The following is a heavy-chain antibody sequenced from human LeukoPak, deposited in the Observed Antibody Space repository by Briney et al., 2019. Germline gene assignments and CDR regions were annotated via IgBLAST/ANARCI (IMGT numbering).Heavy chain of an antibody. D-gene: IGHD4-17*01. CDR2: ISYDGGNK. Sequence: GGSLRLSCAASGFTFSSYAMHWVRQAPGKGLEWVAVISYDGGNKYYADSVKGRFTISRDSSKNTLYLQMNSLRAEDTAVYYCARAYSTVTTLFEVDYWGQGTLVTVSS. J-gene: IGHJ4*02. V-gene: IGHV3-30-3*01. CDR1: GFTFSSYA. CDR3: ARAYSTVTTLFEVDY.